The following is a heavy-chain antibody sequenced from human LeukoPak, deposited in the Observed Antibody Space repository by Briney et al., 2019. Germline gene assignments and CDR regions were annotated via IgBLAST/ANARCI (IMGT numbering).Heavy chain of an antibody. CDR1: GFTFSSHW. CDR3: ARDYNWNPPDY. CDR2: INSDGSIT. D-gene: IGHD1-1*01. Sequence: PGGSLRLSCAASGFTFSSHWMHWVRQAPGKGLVWVSRINSDGSITTYADSAQGRFPISRDKAKNTLYLQMNSLRVEDTAVYYCARDYNWNPPDYWGQGTLVTVSS. J-gene: IGHJ4*02. V-gene: IGHV3-74*01.